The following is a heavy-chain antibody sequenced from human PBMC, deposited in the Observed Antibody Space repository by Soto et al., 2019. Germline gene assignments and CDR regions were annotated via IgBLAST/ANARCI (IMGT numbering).Heavy chain of an antibody. CDR3: AREGWDYYYGMDV. J-gene: IGHJ6*02. Sequence: ASVKVSCKASGYTFTIYYMHWVRQAPGQGLEWMGIINPSGGSTSYAQKFQGRVTMTRDTSTSTVYMELSSLRSEDTAVYYCAREGWDYYYGMDVWGQGTTVTVSS. D-gene: IGHD6-19*01. V-gene: IGHV1-46*01. CDR1: GYTFTIYY. CDR2: INPSGGST.